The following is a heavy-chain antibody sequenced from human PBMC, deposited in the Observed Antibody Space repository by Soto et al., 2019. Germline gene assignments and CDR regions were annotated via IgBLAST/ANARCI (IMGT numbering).Heavy chain of an antibody. Sequence: SVKVSCKASGYTFTSYGISWVRQAPGQGLEWMGWISAYNGNTNYAQKLQGRVTMTTDTSTSAAYMELRSLRSDDTAVYYCARGLAVPPADAFDIWGQGTMVTVSS. CDR2: ISAYNGNT. D-gene: IGHD6-19*01. J-gene: IGHJ3*02. CDR3: ARGLAVPPADAFDI. V-gene: IGHV1-18*04. CDR1: GYTFTSYG.